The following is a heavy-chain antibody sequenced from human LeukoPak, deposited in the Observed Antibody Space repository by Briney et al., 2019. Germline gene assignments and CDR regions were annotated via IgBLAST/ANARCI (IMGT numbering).Heavy chain of an antibody. CDR1: GFTFSSYA. CDR3: AKDLGESVYYYYYMDV. V-gene: IGHV3-23*01. J-gene: IGHJ6*03. D-gene: IGHD3-10*01. Sequence: PGGSLRLSCAASGFTFSSYAMSWVRQAPGKGLEWVSAISGSGGSTYYADSVKGRFTISRDNSKTTLYLQMNSLRAEDTAVYYCAKDLGESVYYYYYMDVWGKGTTVTVSS. CDR2: ISGSGGST.